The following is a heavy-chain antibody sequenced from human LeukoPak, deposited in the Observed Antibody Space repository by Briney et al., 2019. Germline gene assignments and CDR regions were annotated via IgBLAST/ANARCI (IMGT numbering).Heavy chain of an antibody. CDR1: GFTVSSNY. Sequence: GGSLRLSCAASGFTVSSNYMSWVRQAPGKGLVWVSRINSDGSSTSYADSVKGRFTISRDNAKNTLYLQMNSLRAEDTAVYYCARVSGFSRYYYGMDVWGQGTTVTVSS. J-gene: IGHJ6*02. V-gene: IGHV3-74*01. CDR2: INSDGSST. CDR3: ARVSGFSRYYYGMDV.